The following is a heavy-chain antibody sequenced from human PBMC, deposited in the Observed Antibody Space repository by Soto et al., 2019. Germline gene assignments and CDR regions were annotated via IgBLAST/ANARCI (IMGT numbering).Heavy chain of an antibody. D-gene: IGHD1-26*01. Sequence: EVQLLESGGGLVQPGGSLRLSCAASGFTFSSYAMRWVRQAPGKGLEWVSAISGSVGSTYYSDSVKGRFTISRDNSKNTLYLHMNSLRAEDTAVYYCARRGSGSYYDYWGQGTLVTVSS. J-gene: IGHJ4*02. V-gene: IGHV3-23*01. CDR2: ISGSVGST. CDR3: ARRGSGSYYDY. CDR1: GFTFSSYA.